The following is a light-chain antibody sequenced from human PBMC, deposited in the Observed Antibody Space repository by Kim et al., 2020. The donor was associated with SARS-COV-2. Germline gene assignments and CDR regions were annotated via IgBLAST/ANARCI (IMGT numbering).Light chain of an antibody. V-gene: IGKV3-15*01. J-gene: IGKJ4*01. CDR3: LQYNNWPPLT. CDR1: QSVTSN. CDR2: GAS. Sequence: SPGERATLSCRASQSVTSNLAWYQQKPGQAPRLLVYGASTRATGVPTRFSGSWSGTEFTLTISSLQSEDFAIYYCLQYNNWPPLTFGGGTKVDIK.